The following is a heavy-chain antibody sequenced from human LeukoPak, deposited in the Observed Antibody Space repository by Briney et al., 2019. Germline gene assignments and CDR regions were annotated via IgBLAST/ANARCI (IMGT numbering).Heavy chain of an antibody. V-gene: IGHV4-61*02. Sequence: SETLSLTCTVSGGSISSGSYYWSWIRQPAGKGLEWIGRIYTSGSTNYSPSLKSRVTISVDTSKNQFSLKLSSVTAADTAVYYCARDIGVITWGQGTLVTVSS. CDR1: GGSISSGSYY. CDR2: IYTSGST. D-gene: IGHD3-22*01. J-gene: IGHJ4*02. CDR3: ARDIGVIT.